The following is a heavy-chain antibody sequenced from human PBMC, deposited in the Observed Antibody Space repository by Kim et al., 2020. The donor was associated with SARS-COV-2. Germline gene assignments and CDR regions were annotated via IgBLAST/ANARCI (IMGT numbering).Heavy chain of an antibody. J-gene: IGHJ4*02. V-gene: IGHV5-51*01. Sequence: SFQGQVTISADKSISTAYLQWSSLKASDTAMYYCARSMAYCGGDCYPFDYWGQGTLVTVSS. D-gene: IGHD2-21*02. CDR3: ARSMAYCGGDCYPFDY.